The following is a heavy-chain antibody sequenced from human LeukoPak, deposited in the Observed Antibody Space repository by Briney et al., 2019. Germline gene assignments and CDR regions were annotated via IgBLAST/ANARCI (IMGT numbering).Heavy chain of an antibody. CDR2: ISSSSSTI. Sequence: GGSLRLSCAASGFNFDTYSMTWVRQPPGKGLEWVSYISSSSSTIFYGDSVKGRFTISRDNAKSSLYLQMNSLRAEDTAVYYCARDEPDGGSASWGQGTLVTVSS. CDR1: GFNFDTYS. V-gene: IGHV3-48*01. J-gene: IGHJ4*02. CDR3: ARDEPDGGSAS. D-gene: IGHD2-2*01.